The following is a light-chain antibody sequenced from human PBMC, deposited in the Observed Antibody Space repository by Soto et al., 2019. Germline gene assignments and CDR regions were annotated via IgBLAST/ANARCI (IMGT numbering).Light chain of an antibody. V-gene: IGLV1-44*01. J-gene: IGLJ3*02. CDR3: AAWDDSLNGWV. CDR2: TNN. CDR1: SSNIENTA. Sequence: QSVLIQPPSASGTPGQRVTISCSGSSSNIENTAVYWYQQFPGTAPKVLIYTNNQRPSGVPDRFSGSKSGTSASLAISGLQSEDEADYYCAAWDDSLNGWVFGGGTKVTVL.